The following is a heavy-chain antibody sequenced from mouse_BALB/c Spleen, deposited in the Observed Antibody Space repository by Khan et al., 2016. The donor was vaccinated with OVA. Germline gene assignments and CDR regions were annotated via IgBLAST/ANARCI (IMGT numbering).Heavy chain of an antibody. V-gene: IGHV1S137*01. CDR1: GSTFTDYA. Sequence: VELVESGPELVRPGVSVKISCKGSGSTFTDYAMHWVKQSHAKSLEWIGLISTYSGNTNYNQKFKGKATMTVDKSSSTAYMELARLTSEDSAIYYCARPAYDGYYDYWGQGTTLTVSS. CDR3: ARPAYDGYYDY. CDR2: ISTYSGNT. D-gene: IGHD2-3*01. J-gene: IGHJ2*01.